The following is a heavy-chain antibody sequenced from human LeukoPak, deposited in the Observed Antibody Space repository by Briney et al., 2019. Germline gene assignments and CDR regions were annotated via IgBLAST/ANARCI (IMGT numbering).Heavy chain of an antibody. J-gene: IGHJ4*02. Sequence: TGASLRLSCAASGFTFSNYAMSWVRQAPGKGLEWVSAIVGSGGSTYYADSVKGRFTISRDNPKNTLYLQMNSLRAEDTAVYYCAKWGDYGILTGYYDSDYWGQGTLVTVSS. CDR3: AKWGDYGILTGYYDSDY. CDR1: GFTFSNYA. CDR2: IVGSGGST. V-gene: IGHV3-23*01. D-gene: IGHD3-9*01.